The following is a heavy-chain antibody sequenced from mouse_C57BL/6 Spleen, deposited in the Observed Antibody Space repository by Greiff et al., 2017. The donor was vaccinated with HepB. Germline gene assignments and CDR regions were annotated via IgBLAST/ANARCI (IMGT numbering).Heavy chain of an antibody. CDR2: ISYDGSN. CDR1: GYSITSGYY. V-gene: IGHV3-6*01. CDR3: ARGYFDV. Sequence: EVKLMESGPGLVKPSQSLSLTCSVTGYSITSGYYWNWIRQFPGNNLEWMGYISYDGSNNYNPSLKNRISITRDTSKNQFFLKLNSVTTEDTATYYCARGYFDVWGTGTTVTVSS. J-gene: IGHJ1*03.